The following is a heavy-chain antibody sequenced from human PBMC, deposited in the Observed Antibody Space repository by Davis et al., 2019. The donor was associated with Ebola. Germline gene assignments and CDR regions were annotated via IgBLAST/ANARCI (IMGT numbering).Heavy chain of an antibody. J-gene: IGHJ5*01. Sequence: ASVKVSCKASSYTFTSYGISWVRQAPGQGLEWMGWISAYNGDTNYAQKLQGRVTMTTDTSRSTAYMELRSLRSDDTAVYYCTREAGATTRIYDSWGQGTLVTVSS. CDR1: SYTFTSYG. CDR2: ISAYNGDT. D-gene: IGHD1-26*01. CDR3: TREAGATTRIYDS. V-gene: IGHV1-18*01.